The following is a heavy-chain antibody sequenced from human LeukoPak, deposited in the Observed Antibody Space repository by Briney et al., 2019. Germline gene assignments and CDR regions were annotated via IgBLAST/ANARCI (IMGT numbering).Heavy chain of an antibody. V-gene: IGHV3-15*07. J-gene: IGHJ4*02. Sequence: GGTLRLSCAASGFTFSNAWMNWVRQAPGKGLEWVGRIKSKTDGGTTDYAAPVKGRFTISRDDSKNTLYLQMNSLRAEDTAVYYCARVGLGRGTGWQSGDYWGQGTLVTVSS. CDR1: GFTFSNAW. CDR2: IKSKTDGGTT. D-gene: IGHD6-19*01. CDR3: ARVGLGRGTGWQSGDY.